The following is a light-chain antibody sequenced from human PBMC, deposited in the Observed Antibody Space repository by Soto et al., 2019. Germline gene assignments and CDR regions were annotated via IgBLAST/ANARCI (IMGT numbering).Light chain of an antibody. CDR2: EVS. CDR3: SSYTSSGV. V-gene: IGLV2-14*01. J-gene: IGLJ3*02. Sequence: QSALTQPASVSGSPGQSITISCTGTDVGHNHVSWYQQHAGKVPKLIIYEVSTPPSGASTRFSGSKSGNTASLTISGLQAEDEADYYCSSYTSSGVFGGGTKLTVL. CDR1: DVGHNH.